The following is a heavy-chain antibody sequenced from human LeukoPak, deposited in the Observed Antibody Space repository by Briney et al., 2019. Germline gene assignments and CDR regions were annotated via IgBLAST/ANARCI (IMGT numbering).Heavy chain of an antibody. D-gene: IGHD6-19*01. J-gene: IGHJ4*02. CDR3: ARWYSSGWAFDY. Sequence: PSETLSLTCTVSGGSIRSYYWNWIRQPPGKGLEWIGYIHSSGSTKYNPSLKSRVTISVDTSKNQFSLKLSSVTAADRAVYYCARWYSSGWAFDYWGQGTLVTVSS. CDR1: GGSIRSYY. V-gene: IGHV4-59*08. CDR2: IHSSGST.